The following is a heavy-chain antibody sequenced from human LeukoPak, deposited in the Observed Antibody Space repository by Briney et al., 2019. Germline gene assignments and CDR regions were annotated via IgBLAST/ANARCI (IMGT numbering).Heavy chain of an antibody. J-gene: IGHJ4*02. V-gene: IGHV1-3*01. CDR2: INAGNGNT. CDR1: GYTFTSYA. Sequence: ASVKASCKASGYTFTSYAMHWVRQAPGQRLEWMGRINAGNGNTKYSQKFQGRVTITRDTSASTAYMELSSLRSEDTAVYYCARDRAYCSSTSCYKGWDYWGQGTLVTVSS. D-gene: IGHD2-2*02. CDR3: ARDRAYCSSTSCYKGWDY.